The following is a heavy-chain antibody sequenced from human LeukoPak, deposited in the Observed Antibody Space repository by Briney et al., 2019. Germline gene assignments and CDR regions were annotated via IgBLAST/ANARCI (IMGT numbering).Heavy chain of an antibody. CDR2: IYHSGSP. CDR3: ARGGGYYHSSGYYHEPLFVY. V-gene: IGHV4-30-2*01. J-gene: IGHJ4*02. D-gene: IGHD3-22*01. CDR1: GGSISSGGYS. Sequence: SQTLSLTCAVSGGSISSGGYSWSWIRQPPGKGLEWIGYIYHSGSPYYNPSLKSRVTISVDRSKNRFSLKLSAVAPADTAVYYGARGGGYYHSSGYYHEPLFVYWGQGTRVTVSS.